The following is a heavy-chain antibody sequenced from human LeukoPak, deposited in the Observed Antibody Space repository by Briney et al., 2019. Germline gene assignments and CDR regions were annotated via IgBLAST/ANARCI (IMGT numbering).Heavy chain of an antibody. D-gene: IGHD3-10*01. J-gene: IGHJ4*02. CDR1: GYTFTGYY. Sequence: ASVKVSCKASGYTFTGYYMHWVRQAPGQGLEWMGWINPDTGGTSYAQRFQGRVTMTRDTSISTAYMELSRLTSDDTAVYYCARGVPYGPSYEFFDYWGQGTLVTVSS. CDR3: ARGVPYGPSYEFFDY. V-gene: IGHV1-2*02. CDR2: INPDTGGT.